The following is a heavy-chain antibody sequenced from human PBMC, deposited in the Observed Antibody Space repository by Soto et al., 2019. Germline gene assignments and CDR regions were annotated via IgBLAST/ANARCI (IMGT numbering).Heavy chain of an antibody. D-gene: IGHD3-3*01. CDR2: INHSGRT. CDR3: ARGRKYYDFWSGYSHPRYYFNY. Sequence: SETLSLTCVVYGGSFSGYCWSWIRQPPGKGLEWIGEINHSGRTNYNPSLKSRVTISVDTSKSQLSLKLSSVTAADTAVYYCARGRKYYDFWSGYSHPRYYFNYWGQGTLVTVSS. J-gene: IGHJ4*02. V-gene: IGHV4-34*01. CDR1: GGSFSGYC.